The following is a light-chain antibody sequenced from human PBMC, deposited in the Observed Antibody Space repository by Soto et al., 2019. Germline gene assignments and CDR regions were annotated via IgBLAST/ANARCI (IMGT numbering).Light chain of an antibody. CDR3: QHRSNWSWT. Sequence: EIVLTQSPATLSLSPGERATLSCRASQSVSSYLAWYQQKPGQAPRLLIYDASNRATGIPARFSGRGSGTDFLLTISSLEPEDFAVYYCQHRSNWSWTFGQGTRVEVK. J-gene: IGKJ1*01. CDR1: QSVSSY. V-gene: IGKV3-11*01. CDR2: DAS.